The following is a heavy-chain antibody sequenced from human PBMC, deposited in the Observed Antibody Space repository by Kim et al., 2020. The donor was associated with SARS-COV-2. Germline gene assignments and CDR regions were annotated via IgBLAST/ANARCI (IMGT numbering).Heavy chain of an antibody. CDR1: GFTFGDYA. V-gene: IGHV3-49*04. CDR3: TRDLDYDSSGYYPYWYYYYGMDV. D-gene: IGHD3-22*01. J-gene: IGHJ6*02. Sequence: GGSLRLSCTASGFTFGDYAMNWVRQVPGKGLEWVGFIRTKAYGGTTEYAASVKGRFTISRDDSKRIAYLQMNSLKTEDTAVYYCTRDLDYDSSGYYPYWYYYYGMDVWGQGTTVTVSS. CDR2: IRTKAYGGTT.